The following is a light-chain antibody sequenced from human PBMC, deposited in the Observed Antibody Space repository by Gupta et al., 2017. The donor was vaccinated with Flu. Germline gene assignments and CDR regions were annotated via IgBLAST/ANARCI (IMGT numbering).Light chain of an antibody. J-gene: IGKJ2*01. CDR3: QQYGGSPPYT. Sequence: IVLTQSPVTLSLSPGERATLSCRASQSVSSSNLAWYQQEPGQAPRLLIYDASSRATGTPDTFSGSGSGTDFTLTISRLEPEDFAVYYCQQYGGSPPYTFGQGTKLEIK. CDR2: DAS. CDR1: QSVSSSN. V-gene: IGKV3-20*01.